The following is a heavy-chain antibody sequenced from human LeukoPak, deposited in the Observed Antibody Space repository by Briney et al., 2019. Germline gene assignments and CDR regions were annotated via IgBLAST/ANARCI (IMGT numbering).Heavy chain of an antibody. V-gene: IGHV4-59*01. J-gene: IGHJ4*02. CDR3: ARCRDYYDSSGYYSQFDY. Sequence: PSETLSLTCTVSGGSISSYYWSWIRQPPGKGLEWIGYIYYSGSTNYNPSLKSRVTISVDTSKNQFSLKLSSVTAADTAVYYCARCRDYYDSSGYYSQFDYWGQGTLVTVSS. CDR2: IYYSGST. CDR1: GGSISSYY. D-gene: IGHD3-22*01.